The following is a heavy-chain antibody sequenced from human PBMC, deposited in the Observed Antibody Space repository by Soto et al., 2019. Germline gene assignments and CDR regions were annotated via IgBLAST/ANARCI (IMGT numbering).Heavy chain of an antibody. V-gene: IGHV4-39*01. CDR3: ARQGITMIVVVITDNWFDP. Sequence: SETLSLTCSVSGGSISSSNYYWGWIRQPPGKGLEWIGSIYNSGSTYYNPSLKSRVTISVDTSKNQFSLKLSSVTAADTAVYHCARQGITMIVVVITDNWFDPWGQGTLVTVSS. J-gene: IGHJ5*02. CDR2: IYNSGST. D-gene: IGHD3-22*01. CDR1: GGSISSSNYY.